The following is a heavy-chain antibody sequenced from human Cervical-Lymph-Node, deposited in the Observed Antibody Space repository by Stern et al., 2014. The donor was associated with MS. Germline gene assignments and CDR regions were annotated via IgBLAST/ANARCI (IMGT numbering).Heavy chain of an antibody. V-gene: IGHV3-72*01. CDR1: GFILSDHY. D-gene: IGHD4-17*01. J-gene: IGHJ4*02. CDR2: SRNKAKSSTT. CDR3: AREAYGDY. Sequence: EVQLVESGGGLVQPGGSLRLSCAVSGFILSDHYMDWVRQAPGKGLEWIGRSRNKAKSSTTDYAASVKGRFTISRDDSKNSLYLQMDSLKTEDTAVYYCAREAYGDYWGQGTLVTVSS.